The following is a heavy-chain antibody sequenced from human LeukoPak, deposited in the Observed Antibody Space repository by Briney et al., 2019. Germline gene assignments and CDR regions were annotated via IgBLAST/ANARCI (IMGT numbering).Heavy chain of an antibody. CDR1: GGTFSSYA. CDR3: ARGGYCSGGSCYSFDY. D-gene: IGHD2-15*01. J-gene: IGHJ4*02. CDR2: IIPIFGTA. Sequence: SVKVSCKASGGTFSSYAFSWVRQAPGQGLEWMGGIIPIFGTANYAQKFQGRVTITADESTSTAYMELSSLRSEDTAVYYCARGGYCSGGSCYSFDYWGQGTLVTVSS. V-gene: IGHV1-69*01.